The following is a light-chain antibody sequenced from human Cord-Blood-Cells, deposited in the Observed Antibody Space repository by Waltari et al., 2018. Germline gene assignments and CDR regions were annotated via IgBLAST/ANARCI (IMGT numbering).Light chain of an antibody. CDR1: XPNXXXNT. J-gene: IGLJ3*02. CDR3: AAWDXSLNGWV. V-gene: IGLV1-44*01. CDR2: SNK. Sequence: QSVLPQPPSAXXTPXXXVTTSCSGXXPNXXXNTXXXYQQLPGTAPKLLIDSNKQRPSGVPDRFSGSKSGTSASLAISGLQSEDEADYYCAAWDXSLNGWVFGGGTKLXXX.